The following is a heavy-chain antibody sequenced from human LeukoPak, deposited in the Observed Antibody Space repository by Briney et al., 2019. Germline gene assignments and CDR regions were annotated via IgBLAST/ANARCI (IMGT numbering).Heavy chain of an antibody. V-gene: IGHV5-51*01. CDR2: IYPTDSIT. CDR3: ARLAPDYADYWFDP. CDR1: GYDFSTKW. D-gene: IGHD4-17*01. J-gene: IGHJ5*02. Sequence: PGESLKISCQTSGYDFSTKWIGWVRQMPGKGLEWKGIIYPTDSITRYSPSFQGHVSISVDTSINTAYLQWASLRPSDTAMYFCARLAPDYADYWFDPWGQGALVTVSS.